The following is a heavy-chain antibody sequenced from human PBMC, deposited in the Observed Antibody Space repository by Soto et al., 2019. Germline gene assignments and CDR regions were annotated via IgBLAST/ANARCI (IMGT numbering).Heavy chain of an antibody. V-gene: IGHV4-34*01. CDR1: VGSFSGYY. CDR3: ARNYDSSGYYRLFDY. J-gene: IGHJ4*02. D-gene: IGHD3-22*01. Sequence: SETLSLTCAVYVGSFSGYYWSWIRQPPGKGLEWIGEINHSGSTNYNPSLKSRVTISVDTSKNQFSLKLSSVTAADTAVYYCARNYDSSGYYRLFDYWGQGTLVTVSS. CDR2: INHSGST.